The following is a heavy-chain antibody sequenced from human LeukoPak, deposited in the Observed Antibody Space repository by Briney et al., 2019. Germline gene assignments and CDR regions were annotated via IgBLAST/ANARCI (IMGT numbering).Heavy chain of an antibody. CDR1: GGSISSHY. Sequence: SETLSLTCTVPGGSISSHYWSWIRQPPGKGLEWIGYIYYSGSTNYNPSLKSRVTISVDTSKNQFSLKLSSVTAADTAVYYCARGWGDSGYDWSPFQHWGQGTLVTVSS. D-gene: IGHD5-12*01. CDR3: ARGWGDSGYDWSPFQH. J-gene: IGHJ1*01. CDR2: IYYSGST. V-gene: IGHV4-59*11.